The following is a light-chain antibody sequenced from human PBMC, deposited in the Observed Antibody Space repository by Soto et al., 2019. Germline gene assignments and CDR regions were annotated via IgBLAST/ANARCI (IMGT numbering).Light chain of an antibody. CDR1: ISDVGGYDF. Sequence: SPRSPPSSVSGSPGQAITISCTGTISDVGGYDFVSWYQHHPGKAPRLMIYDVSHRPSGVSDRFSAYKSGNTASLTISGLLAEDEADYYCSSYTSISTYVFGTGTKVTVL. V-gene: IGLV2-14*03. CDR2: DVS. J-gene: IGLJ1*01. CDR3: SSYTSISTYV.